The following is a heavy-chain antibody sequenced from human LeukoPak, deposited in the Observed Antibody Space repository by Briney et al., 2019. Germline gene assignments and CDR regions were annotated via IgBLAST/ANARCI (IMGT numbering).Heavy chain of an antibody. J-gene: IGHJ6*03. V-gene: IGHV3-74*01. CDR3: ASPQYPPRGLCSSTSCPSDYYHYYMDV. CDR2: INSDGTST. CDR1: GFTFSSYW. Sequence: PGGSLRLSCAASGFTFSSYWMHWVRQAPGKGLVWVSRINSDGTSTSYADSLKGRFTISRDNAKNTLYQQMNSLRAEDTAVYYRASPQYPPRGLCSSTSCPSDYYHYYMDVWGKGTTVTVSS. D-gene: IGHD2-2*01.